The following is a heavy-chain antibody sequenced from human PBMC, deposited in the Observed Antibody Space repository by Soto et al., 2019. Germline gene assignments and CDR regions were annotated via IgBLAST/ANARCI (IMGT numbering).Heavy chain of an antibody. CDR2: ISWKDDK. CDR3: ARGLATLPVFAFDI. D-gene: IGHD6-6*01. J-gene: IGHJ3*02. Sequence: SGPTLVKPTPTLTLTCTFSGFSLSTSGTGVGWLRHPPGKALEWLALISWKDDKRYNPGLKSRLTITKDTSKNQAVLTMTNMDPVDTATYYCARGLATLPVFAFDIWDQGTVVTVSS. CDR1: GFSLSTSGTG. V-gene: IGHV2-5*01.